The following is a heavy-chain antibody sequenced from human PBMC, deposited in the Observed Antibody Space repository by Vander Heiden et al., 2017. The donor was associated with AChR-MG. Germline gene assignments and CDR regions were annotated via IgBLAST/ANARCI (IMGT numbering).Heavy chain of an antibody. J-gene: IGHJ4*02. Sequence: QITLNESGPTRVRPTQPLTLTCTFSGFSLSTNGVGVGWIRQPPGKALECLGIIYWDDDKRYKPSLRSRLTLNKDTSKNQVVLMMTNMDPEDTATYYCAHRLPRSSGWDVGVFDSWGQGTLVTVSS. CDR2: IYWDDDK. D-gene: IGHD6-25*01. CDR1: GFSLSTNGVG. CDR3: AHRLPRSSGWDVGVFDS. V-gene: IGHV2-5*02.